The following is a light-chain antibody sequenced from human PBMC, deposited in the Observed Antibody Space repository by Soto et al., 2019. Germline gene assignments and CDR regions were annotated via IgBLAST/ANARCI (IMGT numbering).Light chain of an antibody. J-gene: IGKJ5*01. Sequence: DIQMTQSPSSLSAFVGDRVTITCRASQAIRNFVAWFQQKPGKAPKSLIYAASSLRSGVPSKFSGSGSGTDFTLTISNQQPEDAATYYCQHYNTYPITFGQGTRLEI. V-gene: IGKV1-16*02. CDR2: AAS. CDR3: QHYNTYPIT. CDR1: QAIRNF.